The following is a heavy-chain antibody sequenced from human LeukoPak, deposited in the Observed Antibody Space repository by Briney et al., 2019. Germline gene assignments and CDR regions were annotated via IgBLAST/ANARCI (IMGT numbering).Heavy chain of an antibody. V-gene: IGHV4-59*01. CDR2: IYYSGST. Sequence: PSETLSLTCTVSGGSISSYYWSWIRQPPGEGLEWIGYIYYSGSTNYNPSLKSRVTISVDTSKNQFSLKLSSVTAADTAVYYCARERVAVAGNWFDPWGQGTLVTVSS. D-gene: IGHD6-19*01. CDR1: GGSISSYY. CDR3: ARERVAVAGNWFDP. J-gene: IGHJ5*02.